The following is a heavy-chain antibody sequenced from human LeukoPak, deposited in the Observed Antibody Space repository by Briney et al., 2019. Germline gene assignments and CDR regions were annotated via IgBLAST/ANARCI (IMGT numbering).Heavy chain of an antibody. CDR2: MNPNNGDT. CDR1: GYTFTSYD. Sequence: ASVKVSCKASGYTFTSYDINWVRQATGQGLEWMGWMNPNNGDTNYAQKFQGRVTMTRDTSISTAYMDLSRLKSDDTAVYYCARGDGSGWKTSFQWGQGTLVTVSS. D-gene: IGHD6-19*01. J-gene: IGHJ4*02. CDR3: ARGDGSGWKTSFQ. V-gene: IGHV1-2*02.